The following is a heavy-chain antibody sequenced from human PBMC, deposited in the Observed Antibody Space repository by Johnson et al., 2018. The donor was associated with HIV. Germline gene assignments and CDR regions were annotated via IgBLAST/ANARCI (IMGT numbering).Heavy chain of an antibody. CDR1: GFTVSSNY. D-gene: IGHD6-13*01. CDR2: SGSGGST. CDR3: ASSSSSWTSDPDDAFDI. J-gene: IGHJ3*02. Sequence: VQLVESGGGLIQPGGSLRLSCAASGFTVSSNYMSWVRQAPGKGLEWVSAISGSGGSTYYADSVKGRFTISRDNSKNTLYLQMNSLRAEDTAVYYCASSSSSWTSDPDDAFDIWGQGTVVTVSS. V-gene: IGHV3-23*04.